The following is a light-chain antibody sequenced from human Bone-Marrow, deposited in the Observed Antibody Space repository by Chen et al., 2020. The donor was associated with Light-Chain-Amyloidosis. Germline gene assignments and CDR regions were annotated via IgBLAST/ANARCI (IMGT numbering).Light chain of an antibody. CDR2: DDS. Sequence: SYVLTQPSSVSVAPGQTATIACGGNNIGSTSVHWYQQTPGQAPLLVVYDDSDRPSGIPERLSGSNSGNTATRTSSRVEAGDEADYYCQVWDRGSDRPVFGGGTKLTVL. CDR3: QVWDRGSDRPV. CDR1: NIGSTS. J-gene: IGLJ3*02. V-gene: IGLV3-21*02.